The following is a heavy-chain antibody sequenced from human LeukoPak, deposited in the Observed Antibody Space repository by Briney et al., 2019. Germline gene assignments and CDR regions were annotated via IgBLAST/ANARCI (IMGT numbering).Heavy chain of an antibody. J-gene: IGHJ4*02. Sequence: GGSLRLSCAASGFTFSRSSMHWVRQAPGKGLEYVSAISNNGGSTYYAKSVKGRFTISRDNSNNTLYLQMISLRAEDTAVYYCAKVFRWSREDYGSGSFDYWGQGSLVTVSS. CDR3: AKVFRWSREDYGSGSFDY. D-gene: IGHD3-10*01. CDR2: ISNNGGST. V-gene: IGHV3-64*01. CDR1: GFTFSRSS.